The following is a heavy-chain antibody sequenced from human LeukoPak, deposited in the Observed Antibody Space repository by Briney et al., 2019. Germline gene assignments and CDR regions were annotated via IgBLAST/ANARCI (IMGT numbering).Heavy chain of an antibody. Sequence: SETLSLTCTVSGGSISSSSYYWGWIRQPPGKGLEWIGSIYYSGSTYYNPSLKSRVTISVDTSKNQFSLKLSSVTAADTAVYYCARGNTAMPDWGQGTLVTVSS. CDR3: ARGNTAMPD. CDR1: GGSISSSSYY. CDR2: IYYSGST. V-gene: IGHV4-39*01. J-gene: IGHJ4*02. D-gene: IGHD2-2*01.